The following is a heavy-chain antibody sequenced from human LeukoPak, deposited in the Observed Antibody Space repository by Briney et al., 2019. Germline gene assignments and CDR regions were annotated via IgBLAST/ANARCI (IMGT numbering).Heavy chain of an antibody. CDR2: MNPNSGNT. J-gene: IGHJ4*02. CDR3: ARGRRDCSGGSCNGYYFDY. D-gene: IGHD2-15*01. V-gene: IGHV1-8*01. CDR1: GYTFTNFD. Sequence: ASVKVSCKASGYTFTNFDINWVRQATGQGLEWMGWMNPNSGNTGYAQKFQGRVTMTRNTSISTAYMELSSLRSEDTAVYYCARGRRDCSGGSCNGYYFDYWGQGTLVTVSS.